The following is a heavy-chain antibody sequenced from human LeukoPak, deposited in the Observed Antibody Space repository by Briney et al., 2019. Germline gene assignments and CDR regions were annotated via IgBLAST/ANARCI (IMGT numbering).Heavy chain of an antibody. V-gene: IGHV3-30*03. CDR1: GFTFRSFG. D-gene: IGHD4-23*01. CDR2: ISYDGSNK. CDR3: ARGYGGNSAAFDI. J-gene: IGHJ3*02. Sequence: GSLRLSCLASGFTFRSFGMHWVRQAPGTGLEWDALISYDGSNKNYADSVKGRFTISRDNSKNILYLQMNSLRVEDTAVYFCARGYGGNSAAFDIWGQGTMVTVSS.